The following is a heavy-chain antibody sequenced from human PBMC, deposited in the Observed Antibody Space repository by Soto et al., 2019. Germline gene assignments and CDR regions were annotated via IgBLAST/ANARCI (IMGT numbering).Heavy chain of an antibody. J-gene: IGHJ6*02. Sequence: QVQLVQSGAEVKKPGSSVKVSCKASGGTFSSYTISWVRQAPGQGLEWMGRIIPILGIANYAQKFQGRVTITAXXSXSRXYMELSSLRSEDTAVYYCARDTLYGGNKGYYGMDVWGQGTTVTVSS. CDR3: ARDTLYGGNKGYYGMDV. D-gene: IGHD4-17*01. V-gene: IGHV1-69*08. CDR2: IIPILGIA. CDR1: GGTFSSYT.